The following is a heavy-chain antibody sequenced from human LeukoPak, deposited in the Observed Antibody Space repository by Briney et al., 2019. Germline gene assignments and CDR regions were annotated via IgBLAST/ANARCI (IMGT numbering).Heavy chain of an antibody. V-gene: IGHV3-23*01. CDR3: AKDRAPGIAGYYFDY. CDR2: ISGSGGST. CDR1: GFTFSDYY. D-gene: IGHD6-13*01. J-gene: IGHJ4*02. Sequence: GGSLRLSCAASGFTFSDYYMSWVRQAPGKGLEWVSAISGSGGSTYYADSVKGRFTIPRDNSKNTLYLQMNSLRAEDTAVYYCAKDRAPGIAGYYFDYWGQGTLVTVSS.